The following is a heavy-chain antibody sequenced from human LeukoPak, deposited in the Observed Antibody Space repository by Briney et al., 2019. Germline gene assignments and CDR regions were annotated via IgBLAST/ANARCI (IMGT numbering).Heavy chain of an antibody. CDR2: FDPEDGET. Sequence: ASVKVSCKVSGYTLTELSMHWVRQAPGKGLEWMGGFDPEDGETIYAQKFQGRVTMTEDTSTDTAYMELGSLRSEDTAVYYCATGRSPRYSNYLLAINWFDPWGQGTLVTVSS. CDR1: GYTLTELS. J-gene: IGHJ5*02. D-gene: IGHD4-11*01. CDR3: ATGRSPRYSNYLLAINWFDP. V-gene: IGHV1-24*01.